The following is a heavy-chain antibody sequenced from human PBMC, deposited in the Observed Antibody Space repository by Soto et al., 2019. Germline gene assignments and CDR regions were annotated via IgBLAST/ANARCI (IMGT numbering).Heavy chain of an antibody. CDR3: AKVPDVDIVADRKNAFDI. Sequence: QVQLVQSGAEVKKPGASVKVSCKASGYTFTGYYMHWVRQAPGQGLGWMGWINPNNEGTNYAQKFQGRVTMTRDTSISTAYMELSRLRSDDTAVYYCAKVPDVDIVADRKNAFDIWGQGTMVTVSS. CDR1: GYTFTGYY. V-gene: IGHV1-2*02. CDR2: INPNNEGT. D-gene: IGHD5-12*01. J-gene: IGHJ3*02.